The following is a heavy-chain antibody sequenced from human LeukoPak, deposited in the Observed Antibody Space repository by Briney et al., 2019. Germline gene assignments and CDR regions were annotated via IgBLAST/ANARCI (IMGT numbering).Heavy chain of an antibody. CDR2: IYYSGST. CDR1: GGSISSGGYY. Sequence: SETLSLTCTVSGGSISSGGYYWSWIRQHPGKGLEWIGYIYYSGSTYYNPSLKSRVTISVDTSKNQFSLKLSSVTAADTAVYYCARGTDSGSYYRFPYFDYWGQGTLVTVSS. D-gene: IGHD1-26*01. J-gene: IGHJ4*02. CDR3: ARGTDSGSYYRFPYFDY. V-gene: IGHV4-31*03.